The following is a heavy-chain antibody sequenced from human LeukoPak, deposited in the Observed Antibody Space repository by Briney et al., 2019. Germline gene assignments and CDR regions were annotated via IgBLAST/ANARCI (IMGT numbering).Heavy chain of an antibody. Sequence: PGGSLRLSCAASGFTFSSYSMTWVRQAPGKGLEWVSSISSSSSYIYYADSVKGRFTISRDNAKNSLYLQMNSLRAEDTAVYYCARDLWVFYDSSGYYPIGGWGQGTLVTVSS. CDR1: GFTFSSYS. CDR3: ARDLWVFYDSSGYYPIGG. D-gene: IGHD3-22*01. J-gene: IGHJ4*02. V-gene: IGHV3-21*01. CDR2: ISSSSSYI.